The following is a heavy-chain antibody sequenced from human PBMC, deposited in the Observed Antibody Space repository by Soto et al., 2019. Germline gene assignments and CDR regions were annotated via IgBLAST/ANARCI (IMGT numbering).Heavy chain of an antibody. CDR3: ASRDCFSSSCYFKY. V-gene: IGHV1-46*01. Sequence: QVSLVQSGAEVKKPGASVKVSCKASGYTFTSYYVHWVRQAPGQELEWLGIINPSGGTTTYAQNFQGRVYMTRDTYTSTVCMELSSLRSEDTAVYYCASRDCFSSSCYFKYWGEGNLVTVSS. CDR1: GYTFTSYY. D-gene: IGHD2-2*01. CDR2: INPSGGTT. J-gene: IGHJ4*02.